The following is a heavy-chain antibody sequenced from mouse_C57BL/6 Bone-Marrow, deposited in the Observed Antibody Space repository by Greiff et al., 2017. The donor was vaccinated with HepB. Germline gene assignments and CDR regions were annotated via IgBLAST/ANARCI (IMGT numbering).Heavy chain of an antibody. CDR1: GYTFASYG. V-gene: IGHV1-81*01. CDR3: ARYYYERYYAMDY. Sequence: QVQLQQSGAELARPGASVKLSCKASGYTFASYGISWVKQRTGQGLEWIGEIYPRSGNTYYNEKFKGKATLTADKSSSTAYMELRSLTSEDSAVYFCARYYYERYYAMDYWGQGTSVTVSS. D-gene: IGHD2-4*01. CDR2: IYPRSGNT. J-gene: IGHJ4*01.